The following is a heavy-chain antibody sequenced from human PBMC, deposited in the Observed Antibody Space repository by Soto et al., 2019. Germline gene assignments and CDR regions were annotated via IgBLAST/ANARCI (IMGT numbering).Heavy chain of an antibody. V-gene: IGHV3-21*01. CDR1: GFTFSSYS. J-gene: IGHJ6*02. Sequence: EVQLVESGGGLVKPGGSLRLSCAASGFTFSSYSMNWVRQAPGKGLEWVSSISSSSSYIYYADSVKGRFTISRDNAKNSLYLQMNSLRAEDTAVYYCASWGYPYYYGMDVWGQGTTVTVSS. CDR3: ASWGYPYYYGMDV. CDR2: ISSSSSYI. D-gene: IGHD3-16*01.